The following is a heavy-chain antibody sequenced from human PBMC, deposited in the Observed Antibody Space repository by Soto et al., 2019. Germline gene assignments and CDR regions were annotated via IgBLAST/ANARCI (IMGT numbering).Heavy chain of an antibody. J-gene: IGHJ6*02. V-gene: IGHV3-21*01. CDR1: GFTFSSYS. CDR3: ARDRRYTAMAYGMDV. D-gene: IGHD5-18*01. CDR2: ISSSSSYI. Sequence: PGGSLRLSCAASGFTFSSYSMNWVRQAPGKGLEWVSSISSSSSYIYYADSVKGRFTISRDNAKNSLYLQMNSLRAEDTAVYYCARDRRYTAMAYGMDVWGQGTTVTVSS.